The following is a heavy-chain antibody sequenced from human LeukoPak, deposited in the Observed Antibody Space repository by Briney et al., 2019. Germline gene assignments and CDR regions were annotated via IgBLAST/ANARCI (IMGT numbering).Heavy chain of an antibody. V-gene: IGHV1-69*06. Sequence: GASVKVSCKASGGTFSSYAISWVRQASGQGLEWMGGIIPIFGTANYAQKFQGRVTITADKSTSTAYMELSSLRSEDTAVYYCARVPQFGEVGGYYYYYMDVWGKGTTVTVSS. J-gene: IGHJ6*03. D-gene: IGHD3-10*01. CDR1: GGTFSSYA. CDR3: ARVPQFGEVGGYYYYYMDV. CDR2: IIPIFGTA.